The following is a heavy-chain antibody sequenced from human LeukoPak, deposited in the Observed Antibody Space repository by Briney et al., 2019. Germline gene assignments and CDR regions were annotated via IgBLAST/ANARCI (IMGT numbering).Heavy chain of an antibody. CDR1: GYTFTSYG. Sequence: ASVKVSCKASGYTFTSYGISWLRQAPGQGLEWMGWISAYNGNTNYAQKLQGRVTMTTDTSTSTAYMELRSLRSDDTAVYYCARGPYGSGRNYYYYGMDVWGQGTTVTVSS. CDR2: ISAYNGNT. V-gene: IGHV1-18*01. J-gene: IGHJ6*02. CDR3: ARGPYGSGRNYYYYGMDV. D-gene: IGHD3-10*01.